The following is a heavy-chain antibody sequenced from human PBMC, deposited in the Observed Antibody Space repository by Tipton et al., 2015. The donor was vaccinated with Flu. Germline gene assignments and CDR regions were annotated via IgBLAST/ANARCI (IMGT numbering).Heavy chain of an antibody. CDR3: ARCKSVHYYGMDV. CDR2: IYHSGSP. CDR1: GGSISSGGYC. J-gene: IGHJ6*02. V-gene: IGHV4-30-2*01. Sequence: TLSLTCVVSGGSISSGGYCWSWIRQPPGKGLEWIGHIYHSGSPYYNASLKSRVTISGDRSKNHYARNLTSVTAANTAVCYCARCKSVHYYGMDVWGQGTTVSV. D-gene: IGHD2/OR15-2a*01.